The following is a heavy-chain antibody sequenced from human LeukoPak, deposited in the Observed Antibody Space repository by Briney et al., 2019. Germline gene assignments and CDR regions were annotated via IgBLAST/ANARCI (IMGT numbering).Heavy chain of an antibody. Sequence: ASVKVSCKASGYTFTGYYMHWVRQAPGQGLEWMGWINPNSGGTNYAQKFQGRVTMTRDTSISTAYMELSSLRSEDTAVYYCATALRYYYGSGSYYRGFDYWGQGTLVTVSS. CDR1: GYTFTGYY. D-gene: IGHD3-10*01. V-gene: IGHV1-2*02. CDR3: ATALRYYYGSGSYYRGFDY. J-gene: IGHJ4*02. CDR2: INPNSGGT.